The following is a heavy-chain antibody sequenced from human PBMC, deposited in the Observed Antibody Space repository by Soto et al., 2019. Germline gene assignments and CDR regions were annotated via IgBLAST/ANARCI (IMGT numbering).Heavy chain of an antibody. V-gene: IGHV1-69*13. J-gene: IGHJ5*02. CDR3: ARVLKVPAAVAAAASPHWFDP. CDR1: GGTFSSYA. Sequence: SVKVSCKASGGTFSSYAISWVRQAPGQGLEWMGGIIPIFGTANYAQKFQGRVTITADESTSTAYMELSSLRSEDTAVYYCARVLKVPAAVAAAASPHWFDPWGQGTRVTVAS. D-gene: IGHD6-13*01. CDR2: IIPIFGTA.